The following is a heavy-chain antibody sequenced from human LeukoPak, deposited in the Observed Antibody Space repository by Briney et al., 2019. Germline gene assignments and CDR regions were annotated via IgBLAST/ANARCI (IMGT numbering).Heavy chain of an antibody. CDR1: GDSISSYY. CDR3: ARALVYGPAAQFDY. Sequence: PSENLSRNCTGSGDSISSYYWTWIRQPPGKGLECIGYIHYSRSANYNPSLKSRVSISVDASKNQFSLNLTSVTAADTAVYYCARALVYGPAAQFDYWGQGTLVTVSS. CDR2: IHYSRSA. D-gene: IGHD2-2*01. V-gene: IGHV4-59*01. J-gene: IGHJ4*02.